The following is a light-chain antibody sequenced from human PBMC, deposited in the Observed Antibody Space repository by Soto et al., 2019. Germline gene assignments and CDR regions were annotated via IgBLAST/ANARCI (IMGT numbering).Light chain of an antibody. CDR3: CSYTTSNTRQIV. Sequence: QSVLTQPASVSGSPVQSITISCTGTSSDVGGYNYVSWYQQHPGKAPKLMIYDVSNRPSGVSNRFSGSKSGNTASLTISGLQAEDEADYYCCSYTTSNTRQIVFGTGTKVTVL. J-gene: IGLJ1*01. CDR1: SSDVGGYNY. V-gene: IGLV2-14*01. CDR2: DVS.